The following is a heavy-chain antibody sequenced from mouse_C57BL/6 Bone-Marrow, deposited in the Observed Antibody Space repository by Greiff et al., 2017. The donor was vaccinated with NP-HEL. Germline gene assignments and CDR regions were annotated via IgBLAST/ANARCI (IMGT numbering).Heavy chain of an antibody. V-gene: IGHV1-61*01. Sequence: VQLQQPGAELVRPGSSVKLSCKASGYTFTSYWMDWVKQRPGQGLEWIGNIYPSDSETHYNQKFKDKATLTVDKSSSTAYMQLSSLTSEDSAVYYCARSGAYYYGFAYWGQGTLVTVSA. J-gene: IGHJ3*01. CDR3: ARSGAYYYGFAY. D-gene: IGHD1-1*01. CDR2: IYPSDSET. CDR1: GYTFTSYW.